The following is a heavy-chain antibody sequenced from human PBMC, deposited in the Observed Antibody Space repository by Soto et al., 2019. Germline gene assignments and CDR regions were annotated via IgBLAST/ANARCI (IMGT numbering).Heavy chain of an antibody. Sequence: GGSLRLSCSASGFTFSSYARHWVRQAPGKGLEYVSAISSNGGSTYYADSVKGRFTISADKSISTAYLQWSSLKASDTAMYYCARTSAAGKYYYGMDVWGQGTTVTVSS. CDR2: ISSNGGST. CDR3: ARTSAAGKYYYGMDV. V-gene: IGHV3-64*04. J-gene: IGHJ6*02. CDR1: GFTFSSYA. D-gene: IGHD6-13*01.